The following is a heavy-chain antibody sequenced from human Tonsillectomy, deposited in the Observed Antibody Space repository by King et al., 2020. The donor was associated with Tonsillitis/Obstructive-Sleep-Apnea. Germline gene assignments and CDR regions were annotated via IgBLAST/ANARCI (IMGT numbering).Heavy chain of an antibody. CDR2: IDWDDDK. Sequence: VTLQESGPALVKPTQTLILTCTLSGFSLSTGGMCVSWIRQPPGKALEWLARIDWDDDKFYSTSLKTRLTISKGTSKNQVVLTMANMDPVDTATYYCARRHDSGSYDAFDIWGQGTMVTVSS. CDR3: ARRHDSGSYDAFDI. CDR1: GFSLSTGGMC. J-gene: IGHJ3*02. V-gene: IGHV2-70*04. D-gene: IGHD1-26*01.